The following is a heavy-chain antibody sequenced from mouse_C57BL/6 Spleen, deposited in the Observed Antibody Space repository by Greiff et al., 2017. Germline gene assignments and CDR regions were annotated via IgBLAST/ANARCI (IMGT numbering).Heavy chain of an antibody. D-gene: IGHD5-1*01. Sequence: QVQLQQSGAELVKPGASVKISCKASGYAFSSYWMNWVKQRPGKGLEWIGQIYPGDGDTNYNGKFKGKATLTADKSSSTAYMQLSSLTSEGSAVYFCARRGEYAWFAYWGQGTLVTVSA. J-gene: IGHJ3*01. CDR2: IYPGDGDT. V-gene: IGHV1-80*01. CDR3: ARRGEYAWFAY. CDR1: GYAFSSYW.